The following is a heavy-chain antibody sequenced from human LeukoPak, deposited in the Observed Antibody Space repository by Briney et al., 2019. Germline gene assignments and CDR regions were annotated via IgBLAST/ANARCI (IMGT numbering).Heavy chain of an antibody. CDR3: AKPGRQWLVRGTAGYFDY. D-gene: IGHD6-19*01. V-gene: IGHV3-23*01. CDR1: GFTFSNYA. Sequence: PGGSLRLSCAASGFTFSNYAMSWVRQAPGKGLEWVSAISGSGGSTYYADSVKGRFTISRDSSKNTLYLQMNSLRAEDTAVYYCAKPGRQWLVRGTAGYFDYWGQGTLVTVSS. CDR2: ISGSGGST. J-gene: IGHJ4*02.